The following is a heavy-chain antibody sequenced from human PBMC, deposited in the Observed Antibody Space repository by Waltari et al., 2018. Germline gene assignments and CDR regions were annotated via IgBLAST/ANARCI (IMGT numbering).Heavy chain of an antibody. D-gene: IGHD6-6*01. CDR1: GYSFTSYW. V-gene: IGHV5-51*01. Sequence: EVQLVQSGAEVKKPGESLKISCKGSGYSFTSYWIGWVRQMPGKGLEWMGISSPGDSDTRYIPSFQGQVTISADKSISTAYLQWSSLKASDTAMYYCASASLGDSSSLDYWGQGTLVTVSS. CDR2: SSPGDSDT. J-gene: IGHJ4*02. CDR3: ASASLGDSSSLDY.